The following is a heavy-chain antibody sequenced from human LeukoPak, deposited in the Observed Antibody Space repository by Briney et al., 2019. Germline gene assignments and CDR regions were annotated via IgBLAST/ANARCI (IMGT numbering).Heavy chain of an antibody. CDR2: TNLNSGGT. V-gene: IGHV1-2*02. J-gene: IGHJ3*02. Sequence: ASVKVSCKASGYTFTGYYMHWVRQAPGQGLEWMGWTNLNSGGTNYAQKFQGRVTMTRDTSISTAYMELSRLRSDDTAVYYCARVGGDYDFWSAPGAFDIWGQGTMVTVSS. CDR1: GYTFTGYY. CDR3: ARVGGDYDFWSAPGAFDI. D-gene: IGHD3-3*01.